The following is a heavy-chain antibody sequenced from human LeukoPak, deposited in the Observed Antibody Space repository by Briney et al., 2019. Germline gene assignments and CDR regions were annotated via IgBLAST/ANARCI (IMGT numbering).Heavy chain of an antibody. V-gene: IGHV4-34*01. CDR2: INHSGST. J-gene: IGHJ4*02. CDR1: GGSFSGYY. Sequence: PSETLSLTCAVYGGSFSGYYWSWIRQPPGKGLEWIGEINHSGSTNYNPSLKSRVTISVDTSKNQFSLKLSSVTAADTAAYYCARGCDDSSGYYQYYFDYWGQGTLVTVSS. D-gene: IGHD3-22*01. CDR3: ARGCDDSSGYYQYYFDY.